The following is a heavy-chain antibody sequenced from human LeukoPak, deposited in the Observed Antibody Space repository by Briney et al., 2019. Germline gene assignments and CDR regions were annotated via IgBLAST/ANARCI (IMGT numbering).Heavy chain of an antibody. V-gene: IGHV1-3*01. D-gene: IGHD2-2*01. CDR2: INAGNGNT. Sequence: ALVRVSCKASGYTFTSYAMHWVRQAPGQRLEWMGWINAGNGNTKYSQKFQGRVTITRDTSASTAYMELSSLRSEDTAVYYCARAIEEIVVVPATDNWFDPWGQGTLVTVSS. CDR3: ARAIEEIVVVPATDNWFDP. J-gene: IGHJ5*02. CDR1: GYTFTSYA.